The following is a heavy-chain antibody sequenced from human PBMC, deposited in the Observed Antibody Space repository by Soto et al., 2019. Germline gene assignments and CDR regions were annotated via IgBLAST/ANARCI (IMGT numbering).Heavy chain of an antibody. CDR3: ARDAVDTATRGDLARFDP. CDR2: IYYSGST. V-gene: IGHV4-59*01. CDR1: GGSISSYY. D-gene: IGHD5-18*01. J-gene: IGHJ5*02. Sequence: SETLSLTCTASGGSISSYYWSWIRQPPGKGLEWIGYIYYSGSTNYNPSLKSRVTISVDTSKNQFSLKLSSVTAADTAVYYCARDAVDTATRGDLARFDPWGQGTLVTVSS.